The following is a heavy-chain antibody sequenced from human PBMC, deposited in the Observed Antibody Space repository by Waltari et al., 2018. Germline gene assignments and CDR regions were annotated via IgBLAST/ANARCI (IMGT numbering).Heavy chain of an antibody. CDR2: ISGSGGIT. V-gene: IGHV3-23*04. D-gene: IGHD3-10*01. Sequence: EVQLVESGGGLVQPGGSLRLSCAASGFTFSSYAMSWVRQAPGKGLGWVSAISGSGGITYYADSVKGRFTISRDNSKNTLYLQMNSLRAEDTAVYYCAKDLHYYGSGSYYPFEAFDIWGQGTMVTVSS. J-gene: IGHJ3*02. CDR1: GFTFSSYA. CDR3: AKDLHYYGSGSYYPFEAFDI.